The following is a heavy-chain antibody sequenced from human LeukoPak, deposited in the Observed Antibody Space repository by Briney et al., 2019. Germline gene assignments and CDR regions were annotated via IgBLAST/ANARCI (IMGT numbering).Heavy chain of an antibody. CDR2: IYTSGST. CDR3: ARPALRYSYGFNPFFNWFDP. J-gene: IGHJ5*02. CDR1: GGSISSGSYY. Sequence: SQTLSLTCTVSGGSISSGSYYWSWIRQPAGKGLEWIGRIYTSGSTNYNPSLKSRVTISVDTSKNQFSLKLSSVTAADTAVYYCARPALRYSYGFNPFFNWFDPWGQGTLVTVSS. D-gene: IGHD5-18*01. V-gene: IGHV4-61*02.